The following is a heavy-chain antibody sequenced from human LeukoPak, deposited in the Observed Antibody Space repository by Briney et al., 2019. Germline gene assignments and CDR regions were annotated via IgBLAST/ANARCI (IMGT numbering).Heavy chain of an antibody. V-gene: IGHV3-23*01. CDR2: ISGSGGRT. Sequence: GGSLRLSCVASGFTFSNYAMSWVRQAPGKGLEWVSAISGSGGRTYYADSVKGRLTISRDNSKNTLNLQMNSLRAEDTAVYYCAKDLYYDGSGYFYDYWGQGTLVTVSS. D-gene: IGHD3-22*01. J-gene: IGHJ4*02. CDR3: AKDLYYDGSGYFYDY. CDR1: GFTFSNYA.